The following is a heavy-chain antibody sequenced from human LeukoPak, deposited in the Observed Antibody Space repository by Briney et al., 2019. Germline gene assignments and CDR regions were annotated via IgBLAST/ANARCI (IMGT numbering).Heavy chain of an antibody. J-gene: IGHJ4*02. Sequence: PWGSLRLSCAASGFTFDDYAMHWVRQAPAQGLEWVSLISADGGSTYYAGSVKGRFTIYRDNSKNSLFLQMNSLRTEDTALYYCAKDIHDRGYADYWGQGTLVTVSS. CDR1: GFTFDDYA. D-gene: IGHD3-22*01. CDR3: AKDIHDRGYADY. CDR2: ISADGGST. V-gene: IGHV3-43*02.